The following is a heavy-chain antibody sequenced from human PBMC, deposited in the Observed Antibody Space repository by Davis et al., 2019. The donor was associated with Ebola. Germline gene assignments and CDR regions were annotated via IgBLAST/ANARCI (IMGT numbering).Heavy chain of an antibody. V-gene: IGHV1-46*01. J-gene: IGHJ4*02. CDR1: GYTFTAYY. D-gene: IGHD5-24*01. CDR3: AREANGFNYYQDY. Sequence: ASVKVSCKASGYTFTAYYMHWVRQAPGQGLEWMGIMNPSGGSTRYAQAFQGRVTMTRDTSTSTVYMELSSLKSEDTAMYYCAREANGFNYYQDYWGQGTLVTVSS. CDR2: MNPSGGST.